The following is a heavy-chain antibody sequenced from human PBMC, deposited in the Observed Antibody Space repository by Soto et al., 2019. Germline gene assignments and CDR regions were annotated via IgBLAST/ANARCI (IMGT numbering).Heavy chain of an antibody. J-gene: IGHJ6*01. D-gene: IGHD3-16*01. CDR1: GFTFSNHV. V-gene: IGHV3-33*01. Sequence: GGSLRLSCAACGFTFSNHVMHWVRQTPGRRLEWLAITWYDGSTEHYADFVKGRFSISRDNSKNTLYLQMNSLRADDTAAYYCARDRMIVRFGHPLYYYCMGVWRQGSTGT. CDR3: ARDRMIVRFGHPLYYYCMGV. CDR2: TWYDGSTE.